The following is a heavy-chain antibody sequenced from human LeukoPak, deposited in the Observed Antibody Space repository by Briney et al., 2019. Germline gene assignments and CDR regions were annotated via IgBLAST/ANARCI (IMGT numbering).Heavy chain of an antibody. Sequence: GGSLRLSCAASKFTFSSYSMNWVRQAPGKGLEWVSSISSSSSFIYYADSVKGRFTISRDNAKNSLYLQMNSLRAEDTAVYYCARVGPWVNPDYYYYMDVWGKGTTVTVSS. V-gene: IGHV3-21*01. J-gene: IGHJ6*03. D-gene: IGHD1-14*01. CDR1: KFTFSSYS. CDR2: ISSSSSFI. CDR3: ARVGPWVNPDYYYYMDV.